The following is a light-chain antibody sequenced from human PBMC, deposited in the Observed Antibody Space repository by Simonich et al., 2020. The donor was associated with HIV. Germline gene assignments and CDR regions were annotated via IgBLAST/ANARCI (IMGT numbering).Light chain of an antibody. CDR3: MQTLQTRT. J-gene: IGKJ3*01. CDR1: QSLLHSNGYTY. V-gene: IGKV2-28*01. Sequence: DIVMTQSPLSLPVTPGEPASISCRSSQSLLHSNGYTYVDWYLQKPGQSPQLLIYLGSNRASGVPDRFSGSGAGTEYTLRISRVEAEDVGVYYCMQTLQTRTFGPGTKVDIK. CDR2: LGS.